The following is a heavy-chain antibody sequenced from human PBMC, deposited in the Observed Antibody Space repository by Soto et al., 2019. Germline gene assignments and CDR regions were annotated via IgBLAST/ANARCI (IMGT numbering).Heavy chain of an antibody. J-gene: IGHJ4*02. CDR2: IYYTGST. CDR3: ARLSRGAAAAFAY. V-gene: IGHV4-59*08. Sequence: QVQLQESGPGLVKPSETLSLTCTVSGGSINSYYWSWIRQPPGKALEWIAYIYYTGSTNYNPSLTSRVTIPRDTSKIQFSLRLRSVTAADTAVYYCARLSRGAAAAFAYWGQGTLVTVSS. CDR1: GGSINSYY. D-gene: IGHD6-13*01.